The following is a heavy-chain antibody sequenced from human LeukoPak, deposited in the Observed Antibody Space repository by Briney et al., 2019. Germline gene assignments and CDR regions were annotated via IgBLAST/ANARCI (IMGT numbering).Heavy chain of an antibody. J-gene: IGHJ5*02. CDR2: IYHSGST. CDR3: ASANSGYDFDNWFDP. CDR1: GYSISSGYY. Sequence: SETLSLTCTVSGYSISSGYYWGWIRQPPGKGLEWIGSIYHSGSTYYNPSLKSRVTISVDTSKNQFSLKLSSVTAADTVVYYCASANSGYDFDNWFDPWGQGTLVTVSS. V-gene: IGHV4-38-2*02. D-gene: IGHD5-12*01.